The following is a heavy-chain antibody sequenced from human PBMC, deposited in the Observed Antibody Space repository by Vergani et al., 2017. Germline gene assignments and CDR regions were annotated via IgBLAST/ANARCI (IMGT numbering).Heavy chain of an antibody. J-gene: IGHJ6*03. D-gene: IGHD6-25*01. CDR1: GGSISSGDHC. Sequence: QVQLQESGPGVVKPSQTLSLTCAVSGGSISSGDHCWTWNRQRPGKGLEWIGYIFYSGTTYDNPSLRSRLTISVDTSQNQLSLKLRSVTAADTAVYYCARVDTQVPATSHFYYMDVWGKGTTVVVSS. CDR2: IFYSGTT. CDR3: ARVDTQVPATSHFYYMDV. V-gene: IGHV4-31*11.